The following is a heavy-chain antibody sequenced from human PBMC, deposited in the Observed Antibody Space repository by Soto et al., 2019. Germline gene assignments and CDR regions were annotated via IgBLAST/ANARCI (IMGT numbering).Heavy chain of an antibody. CDR1: GFTFSSYG. CDR2: KSYDGSNK. CDR3: AKSPRIGEQLVPLADY. Sequence: PGGSLRLSCAASGFTFSSYGMHWVRQAPGKGLEWVAVKSYDGSNKYYADSVKGRFTISRDNSKNTLYLQMNSLRAEDTAVYYCAKSPRIGEQLVPLADYWGQGTLVTVSS. V-gene: IGHV3-30*18. J-gene: IGHJ4*02. D-gene: IGHD6-6*01.